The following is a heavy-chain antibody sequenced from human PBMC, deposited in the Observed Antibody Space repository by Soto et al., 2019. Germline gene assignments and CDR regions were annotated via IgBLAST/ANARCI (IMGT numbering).Heavy chain of an antibody. Sequence: WETLSLTCTVSGGSISGFYWSWIRKSAGKGLEWIGRIYATGTTDYNPSLKSRVMMSVDTSKKQFSLKLRSVTAADTAVYYCVRDGTKTLRDWFDPWGQGISVTVSS. CDR2: IYATGTT. V-gene: IGHV4-4*07. CDR1: GGSISGFY. J-gene: IGHJ5*02. D-gene: IGHD1-1*01. CDR3: VRDGTKTLRDWFDP.